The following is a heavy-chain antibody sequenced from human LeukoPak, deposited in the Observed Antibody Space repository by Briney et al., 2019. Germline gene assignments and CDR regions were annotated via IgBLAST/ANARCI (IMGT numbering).Heavy chain of an antibody. V-gene: IGHV4-59*12. D-gene: IGHD5-18*01. J-gene: IGHJ4*02. CDR3: AKTDSYDYYFDY. CDR1: GDSISNYY. Sequence: SETLSLTCTVSGDSISNYYWNWIRQPPGKRLERIGYIYYSGSTNYNPSLKSRVTMSVDTSKNQFSLKLSSVTAVDTAVYYCAKTDSYDYYFDYWGQGALVTVSS. CDR2: IYYSGST.